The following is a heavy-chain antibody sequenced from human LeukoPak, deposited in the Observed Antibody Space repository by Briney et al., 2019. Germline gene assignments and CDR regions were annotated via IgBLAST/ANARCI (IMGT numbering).Heavy chain of an antibody. J-gene: IGHJ6*02. CDR3: ARGFGRSRYDFWSGPTIYGMDV. CDR1: GFTFSSYS. D-gene: IGHD3-3*01. V-gene: IGHV3-21*01. CDR2: MSSSSSYI. Sequence: GGSLRLSCAASGFTFSSYSMNWVRQAPGKGLEWVSSMSSSSSYIYYADSVKGRFTISRDNAKNSLYLQMNSLRAEDTAVYYCARGFGRSRYDFWSGPTIYGMDVWGQGTTVTVSS.